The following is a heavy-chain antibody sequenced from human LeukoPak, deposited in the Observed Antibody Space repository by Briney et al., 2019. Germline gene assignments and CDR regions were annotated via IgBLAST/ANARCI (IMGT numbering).Heavy chain of an antibody. J-gene: IGHJ4*02. D-gene: IGHD3-3*01. CDR2: INHSGST. CDR3: ASLYYDFWSGYSAPPNY. V-gene: IGHV4-34*01. Sequence: SETLSLTCAFYGGSFSGYYWSWIRQPPGKGLEWIGEINHSGSTNYNPSLKSRVTISVDTSKNQFSLKLSSVTAADTAVYYCASLYYDFWSGYSAPPNYWGQGTLVTVSS. CDR1: GGSFSGYY.